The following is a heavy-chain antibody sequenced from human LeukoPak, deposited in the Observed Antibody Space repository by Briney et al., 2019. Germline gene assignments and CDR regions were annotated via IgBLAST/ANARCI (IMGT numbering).Heavy chain of an antibody. Sequence: PGRSLRLSCAASGFTFSSYSMNWARQAPGKGLEWVSSISSSSSYIYYADSVKGRFTISRDNAKNSLYLQMNSLRAEDTAVYYCARERITMVRDFDYWGQGTLVTVSS. V-gene: IGHV3-21*01. CDR1: GFTFSSYS. D-gene: IGHD3-10*01. CDR3: ARERITMVRDFDY. CDR2: ISSSSSYI. J-gene: IGHJ4*02.